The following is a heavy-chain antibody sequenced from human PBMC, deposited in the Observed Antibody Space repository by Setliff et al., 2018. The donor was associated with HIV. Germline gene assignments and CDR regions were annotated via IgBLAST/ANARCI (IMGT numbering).Heavy chain of an antibody. D-gene: IGHD3-10*01. V-gene: IGHV4-34*01. CDR3: ARVKSIKTTLVRLWPRFDL. J-gene: IGHJ5*02. CDR1: TESLTRYD. CDR2: IDDSGSI. Sequence: TLSLTCAVYTESLTRYDWAWIRQSPEKGLEWIGEIDDSGSIIYNPSLQSRVTMSVDTSKNQFSLKVRSLTAADTGLYYCARVKSIKTTLVRLWPRFDLWGQGTQVTVS.